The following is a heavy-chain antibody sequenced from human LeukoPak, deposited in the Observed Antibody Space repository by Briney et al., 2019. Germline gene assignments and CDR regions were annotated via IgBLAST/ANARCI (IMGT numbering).Heavy chain of an antibody. CDR3: AKDLGGKPYYYYGMDV. CDR2: ISGGGGGK. CDR1: GFTFSSHA. J-gene: IGHJ6*02. V-gene: IGHV3-23*01. Sequence: GGALRLPCAASGFTFSSHALTRVRQAPGKGLEWVSAISGGGGGKFYAASVKGRFTISRDNSKSTLYLQMNSLSAEDTAVYYCAKDLGGKPYYYYGMDVWGQGTTVTVSS.